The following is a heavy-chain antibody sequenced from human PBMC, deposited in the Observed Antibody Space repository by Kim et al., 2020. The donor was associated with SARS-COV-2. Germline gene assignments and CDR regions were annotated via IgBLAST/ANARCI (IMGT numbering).Heavy chain of an antibody. CDR1: GFTFSSYS. CDR2: ISSTNSYI. Sequence: GGSLRLSCAASGFTFSSYSMNWVRQAPGKGLEWVSCISSTNSYIYYADSVKGRFTISRDNAKNSLYLQMNSLRDEDTAVYYCARSTYYYGSGSYNYGMDVWGQGTTVTVSS. D-gene: IGHD3-10*01. J-gene: IGHJ6*02. CDR3: ARSTYYYGSGSYNYGMDV. V-gene: IGHV3-21*01.